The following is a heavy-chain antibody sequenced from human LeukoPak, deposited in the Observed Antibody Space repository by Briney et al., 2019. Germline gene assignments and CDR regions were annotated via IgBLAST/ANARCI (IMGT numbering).Heavy chain of an antibody. CDR3: GRDLSFSWYLSDILTGYPSSFDY. V-gene: IGHV3-48*01. CDR2: ISSSSSTI. D-gene: IGHD3-9*01. Sequence: GGSLRLSCAASGFTFSSYSMNWVRQAPGKGLEWVSYISSSSSTIYYADSVKGRFTISRDNAKNSLYLQMNSLRAEDTAVYYCGRDLSFSWYLSDILTGYPSSFDYWGQGTLVTVSS. CDR1: GFTFSSYS. J-gene: IGHJ4*02.